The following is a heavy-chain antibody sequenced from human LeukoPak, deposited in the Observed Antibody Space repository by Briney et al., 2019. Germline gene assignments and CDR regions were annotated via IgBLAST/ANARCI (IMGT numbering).Heavy chain of an antibody. Sequence: PGGSLRLSCAASGFTFSSYAMSWVRQAPGKGLEWVPAISGSGGSTYYADSVKGRFTISRDNSKNTLYLQMNSLRAEDTAVYYCATVNWGDYGGSIDYWGQGTLVTVSS. J-gene: IGHJ4*02. CDR2: ISGSGGST. CDR1: GFTFSSYA. D-gene: IGHD4-23*01. CDR3: ATVNWGDYGGSIDY. V-gene: IGHV3-23*01.